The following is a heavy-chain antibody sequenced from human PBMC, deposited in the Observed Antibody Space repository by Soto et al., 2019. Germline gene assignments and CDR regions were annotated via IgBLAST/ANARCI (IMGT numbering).Heavy chain of an antibody. CDR1: GGSISSYY. Sequence: PSETLSLTCTVSGGSISSYYWSWIRQPPGKGLEWIGYIYYSGSTNYNPSLKSRVTISVDTSKNQFSLKLSSVTAADTAVYYCAREYSSSLYYYGMDVWGQGTTVTVSS. CDR2: IYYSGST. V-gene: IGHV4-59*01. D-gene: IGHD6-6*01. J-gene: IGHJ6*02. CDR3: AREYSSSLYYYGMDV.